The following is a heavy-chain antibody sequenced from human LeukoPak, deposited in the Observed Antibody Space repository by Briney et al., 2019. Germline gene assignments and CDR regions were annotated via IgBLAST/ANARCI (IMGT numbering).Heavy chain of an antibody. Sequence: ASVKVSCTASGYKFTDDYMNWVRHAPGQGLEFMGWINPDSGFTNYAQKFKGRVTMTRDTSISTAYLEVRSLTSDDTAVYYCAPTAEAYTSWWKVWGQGTLVTVSS. CDR3: APTAEAYTSWWKV. V-gene: IGHV1-2*02. D-gene: IGHD3-16*01. CDR2: INPDSGFT. CDR1: GYKFTDDY. J-gene: IGHJ4*02.